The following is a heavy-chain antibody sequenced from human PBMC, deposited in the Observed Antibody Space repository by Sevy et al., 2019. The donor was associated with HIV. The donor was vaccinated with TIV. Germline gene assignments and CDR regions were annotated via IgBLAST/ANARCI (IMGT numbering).Heavy chain of an antibody. CDR1: GFTFSSYA. CDR2: ISGSGDST. CDR3: AKVVQQLVRGFFDY. J-gene: IGHJ4*02. D-gene: IGHD6-13*01. V-gene: IGHV3-23*01. Sequence: GGSLRLSCAASGFTFSSYAMGWVRQAPGKGLEWVSGISGSGDSTYYVDFVRGQFTSSRDNSKNTLFLQMNGLGAEDTGVYFCAKVVQQLVRGFFDYWGQGSLVTVSS.